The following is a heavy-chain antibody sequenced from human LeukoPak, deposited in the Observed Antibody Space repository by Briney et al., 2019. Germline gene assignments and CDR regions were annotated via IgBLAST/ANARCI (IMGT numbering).Heavy chain of an antibody. CDR2: IYYSGST. J-gene: IGHJ4*02. CDR3: ARVGYSSGWALGTYYFDY. V-gene: IGHV4-59*01. D-gene: IGHD6-19*01. Sequence: SETLFLTCTVSGGSISSYYWSWIRQPPGKGLEWIGYIYYSGSTNYNPSLKSRVTISVDTSKNQFSLKLSSVTAADTAVYYCARVGYSSGWALGTYYFDYWGQGTLVTVSS. CDR1: GGSISSYY.